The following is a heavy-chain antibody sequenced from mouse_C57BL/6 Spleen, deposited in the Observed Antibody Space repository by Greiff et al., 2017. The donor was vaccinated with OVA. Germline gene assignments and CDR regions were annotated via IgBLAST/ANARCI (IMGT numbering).Heavy chain of an antibody. CDR1: GYTFTSYW. Sequence: QVQLQQSGAELVKPGASVKLSCKASGYTFTSYWMHWVKQRPGQGLEWIGMIHPNSGSTNYNEKFKGKATLTVDKSSSTAYMQLSSLTSEDSAVYYCASYGNSFDYGGQGTTPPVPP. V-gene: IGHV1-64*01. D-gene: IGHD2-1*01. CDR2: IHPNSGST. J-gene: IGHJ2*01. CDR3: ASYGNSFDY.